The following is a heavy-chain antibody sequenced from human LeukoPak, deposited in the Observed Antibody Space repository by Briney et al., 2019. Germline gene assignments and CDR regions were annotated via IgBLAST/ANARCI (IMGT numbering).Heavy chain of an antibody. V-gene: IGHV3-11*05. CDR2: ISSSSSYT. D-gene: IGHD6-6*01. CDR3: ARDLAPSSPFAFDI. CDR1: GGSISSYY. Sequence: PSETLSLTCTVSGGSISSYYWSWIRQAPGKGLEWVSYISSSSSYTNYADSVKGRFTISRDNAKNSLYLQMNSLRAEDTAVYYCARDLAPSSPFAFDIWGQGTMVTVSS. J-gene: IGHJ3*02.